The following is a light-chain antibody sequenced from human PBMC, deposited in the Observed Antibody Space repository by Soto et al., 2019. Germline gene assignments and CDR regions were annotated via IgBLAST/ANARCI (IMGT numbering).Light chain of an antibody. Sequence: EIVLTQSPATLSLSPGERATLSCRASQSVSSYLAWYQQKPGQAPRLLIYDASNRATGIPARVSGSGSGTDFTLTISSREPEDFAVYYCQQRSNWPSTFGGGTKVEIK. CDR1: QSVSSY. CDR3: QQRSNWPST. J-gene: IGKJ4*01. V-gene: IGKV3-11*01. CDR2: DAS.